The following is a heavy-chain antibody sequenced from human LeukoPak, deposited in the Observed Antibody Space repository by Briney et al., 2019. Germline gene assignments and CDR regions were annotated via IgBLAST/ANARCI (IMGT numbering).Heavy chain of an antibody. V-gene: IGHV3-23*01. J-gene: IGHJ2*01. CDR2: MSGSGGST. Sequence: PGGSLRLSCAASGFIFNNYGMSWVRQAPGRGLEWVSAMSGSGGSTYYADSVKGRFTISRDNSKNTLYLQMNSLRAEDTAVYYCAKDGYYDSSAYYYVRYFDLWGRGTLVTVSS. D-gene: IGHD3-22*01. CDR1: GFIFNNYG. CDR3: AKDGYYDSSAYYYVRYFDL.